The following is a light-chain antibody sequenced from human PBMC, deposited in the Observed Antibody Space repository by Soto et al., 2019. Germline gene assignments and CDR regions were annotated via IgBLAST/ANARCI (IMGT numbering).Light chain of an antibody. CDR1: SSDVGGYNY. CDR3: QSYDSRLNNWV. J-gene: IGLJ3*02. Sequence: QSVLTQPPSASGSPGQSVTISCTGTSSDVGGYNYVSWYQQHPGKAPKLMIYEVSKRPSGVPDRFSGSKSGNTASLTVSGLQAEDEADYYCQSYDSRLNNWVFGGGTKLTVL. V-gene: IGLV2-8*01. CDR2: EVS.